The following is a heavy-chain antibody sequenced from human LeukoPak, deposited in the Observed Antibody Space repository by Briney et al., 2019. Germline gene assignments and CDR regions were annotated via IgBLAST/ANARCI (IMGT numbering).Heavy chain of an antibody. CDR3: ARDFSGYGMDV. CDR2: IWYDGSNK. J-gene: IGHJ6*02. CDR1: GFTFSSYG. D-gene: IGHD6-19*01. V-gene: IGHV3-33*01. Sequence: GGSLRLSCAASGFTFSSYGMHWVRQAPGKGLEWVAVIWYDGSNKYYADSVKGRFTISRDNSKNTLYLQMNSLRAEDTAVYYCARDFSGYGMDVWGQGTTVTVSS.